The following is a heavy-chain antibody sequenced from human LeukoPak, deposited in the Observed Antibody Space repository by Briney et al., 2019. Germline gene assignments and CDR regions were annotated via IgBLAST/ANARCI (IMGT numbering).Heavy chain of an antibody. CDR3: ARGREYSGSFDAFDI. D-gene: IGHD1-26*01. J-gene: IGHJ3*02. V-gene: IGHV3-23*01. Sequence: PGGSLRLSCAASGFTFSSYAMSWVRQAPGKGLEWVSGINGSGGRTYYAVSVKGRFTISRDNSKNTLYLQMNSLRAEDTAVYYCARGREYSGSFDAFDIWGQGTMVTVSS. CDR1: GFTFSSYA. CDR2: INGSGGRT.